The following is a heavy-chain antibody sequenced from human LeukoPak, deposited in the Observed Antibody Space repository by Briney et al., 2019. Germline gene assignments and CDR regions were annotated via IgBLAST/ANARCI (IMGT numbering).Heavy chain of an antibody. CDR3: ARDFRTTIAQVCDY. V-gene: IGHV3-30*02. CDR2: PPNVETNK. CDR1: GFTFFHNG. J-gene: IGHJ4*02. D-gene: IGHD1-7*01. Sequence: PGGSLTLSCAASGFTFFHNGIDWLRQAPGKGREGVTFPPNVETNKLNQDSVKGRFTMSKDNSKNTVWLQMNSLRVEDTAVYYCARDFRTTIAQVCDYWGQGTLVTVSS.